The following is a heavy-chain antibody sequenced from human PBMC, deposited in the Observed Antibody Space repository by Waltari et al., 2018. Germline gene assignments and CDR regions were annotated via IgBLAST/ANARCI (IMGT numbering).Heavy chain of an antibody. CDR2: VHHSGKP. J-gene: IGHJ4*02. D-gene: IGHD2-15*01. CDR3: ARDRGRGLYLDT. CDR1: GDSMGSTDC. Sequence: QLRLQESGPRLVKPSETLSLTCAVSGDSMGSTDCWSWVRQPPGKGLEGLGQVHHSGKPNYSPSVASRVTMSLDKYTGECSLKVASATAADSAVYYCARDRGRGLYLDTWGPGTLVTVSP. V-gene: IGHV4-4*02.